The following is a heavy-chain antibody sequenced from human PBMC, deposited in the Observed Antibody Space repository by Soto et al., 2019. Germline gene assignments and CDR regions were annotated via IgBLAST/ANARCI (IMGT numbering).Heavy chain of an antibody. Sequence: GVSLRLSWSASGFTFDDYAMHWVRQVPGKGLEWVSGISWKSGNIGYADSVKGRFTISRDNAKSSLYLQMNSLRAEDTAFYYCEKDLDRITPVRKPLDVWGQGSTLTGS. V-gene: IGHV3-9*01. CDR2: ISWKSGNI. D-gene: IGHD1-20*01. CDR1: GFTFDDYA. J-gene: IGHJ6*02. CDR3: EKDLDRITPVRKPLDV.